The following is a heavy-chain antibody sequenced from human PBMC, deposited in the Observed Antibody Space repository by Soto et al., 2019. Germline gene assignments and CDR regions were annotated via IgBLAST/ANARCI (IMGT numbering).Heavy chain of an antibody. Sequence: SETLSLTCAVYGGSFSGYYWSWIRQPPGKGLEWIGEINHSGSTNYNPSLKSRVTISVDTSKNQFSLKLSSVTAADTAVYYCARVSPPGIAVAGFDSFDYWGQGTLVTVSS. CDR3: ARVSPPGIAVAGFDSFDY. V-gene: IGHV4-34*01. CDR2: INHSGST. D-gene: IGHD6-19*01. J-gene: IGHJ4*02. CDR1: GGSFSGYY.